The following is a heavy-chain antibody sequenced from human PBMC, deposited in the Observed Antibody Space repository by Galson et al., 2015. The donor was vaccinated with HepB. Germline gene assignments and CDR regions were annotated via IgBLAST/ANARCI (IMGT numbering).Heavy chain of an antibody. Sequence: PALVKPTQTLTLTCTVSGFSLSNARMGVSWIRQPPGKALEWLAHIFSNDEKSYSTSLKSRLTISKDTSKSQVVLTMTNMDPVDTATYYCARTRRYYDSSGYPDYWGQGTLVTVSS. CDR3: ARTRRYYDSSGYPDY. CDR1: GFSLSNARMG. V-gene: IGHV2-26*01. D-gene: IGHD3-22*01. J-gene: IGHJ4*02. CDR2: IFSNDEK.